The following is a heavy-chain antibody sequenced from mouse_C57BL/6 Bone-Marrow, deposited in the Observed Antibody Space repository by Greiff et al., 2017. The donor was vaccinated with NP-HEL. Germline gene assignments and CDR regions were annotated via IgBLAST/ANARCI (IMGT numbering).Heavy chain of an antibody. V-gene: IGHV2-9-1*01. CDR2: ICTGGGT. Sequence: QVQLQQSGPGLVAPSQSLSITCTVSGFSLTSYAISWVRQPPGKGLEWLGVICTGGGTNYNPAIKSRLSISKENSKSQVFLQMISLQTDDTARYFCGRSLVYDYGAYWGLGTLVTVS. CDR3: GRSLVYDYGAY. D-gene: IGHD2-4*01. CDR1: GFSLTSYA. J-gene: IGHJ3*01.